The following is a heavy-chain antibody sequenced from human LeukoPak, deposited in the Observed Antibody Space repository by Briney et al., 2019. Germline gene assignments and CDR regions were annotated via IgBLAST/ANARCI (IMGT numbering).Heavy chain of an antibody. D-gene: IGHD3-3*01. Sequence: GGSLRLSCAASGFTFSSYAMSWVRQAQGKGLEWVSAIIGSGGSTYYADSVKAPFTISRDNSKNTLYLQMNSLRAEDTAVYYCAKDLGYYDFWSGFDYWGQGTLVTVSS. J-gene: IGHJ4*02. CDR1: GFTFSSYA. CDR3: AKDLGYYDFWSGFDY. V-gene: IGHV3-23*01. CDR2: IIGSGGST.